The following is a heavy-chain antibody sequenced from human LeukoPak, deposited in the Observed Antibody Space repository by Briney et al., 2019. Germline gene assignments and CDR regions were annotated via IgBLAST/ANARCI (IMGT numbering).Heavy chain of an antibody. CDR3: AREGGYYDSSGYYLGY. CDR2: ISSSSSYI. CDR1: GFTFGSYS. D-gene: IGHD3-22*01. J-gene: IGHJ4*02. Sequence: GGSLRLSCAASGFTFGSYSMNWVRQAPGKGLEWVSSISSSSSYIYYADSVKGRFTISRDNAKNSLYLQMNSLRAEDTAVYYCAREGGYYDSSGYYLGYWGQGTLVTVSS. V-gene: IGHV3-21*01.